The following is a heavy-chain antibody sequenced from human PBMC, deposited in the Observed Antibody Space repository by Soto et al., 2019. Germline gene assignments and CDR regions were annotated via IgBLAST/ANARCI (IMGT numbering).Heavy chain of an antibody. V-gene: IGHV3-48*01. CDR3: ARGWHYDSSGYYYYY. CDR1: GLTFSSYS. D-gene: IGHD3-22*01. Sequence: GGSLRLSCAASGLTFSSYSMNWVRQAPGKGLEWVSYISSSSSTTYYADSVKGRFTISRDNSKNTLYLQMNSLRAEDTAVYYCARGWHYDSSGYYYYYWGQGTLVTVSS. CDR2: ISSSSSTT. J-gene: IGHJ4*02.